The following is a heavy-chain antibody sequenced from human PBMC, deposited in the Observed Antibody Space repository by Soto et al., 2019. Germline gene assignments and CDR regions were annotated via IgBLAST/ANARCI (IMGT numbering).Heavy chain of an antibody. Sequence: ASVKVSCKASGYTFTSYGISWVRQAPGQVLEWMGWISAYNGNTNYAQKLQGRVTMTTDTSTSTAYMELRSLRSDDTAVYYCVVAAQPYYFDYWGQGTLVTVSS. CDR2: ISAYNGNT. CDR1: GYTFTSYG. V-gene: IGHV1-18*01. J-gene: IGHJ4*02. CDR3: VVAAQPYYFDY. D-gene: IGHD2-15*01.